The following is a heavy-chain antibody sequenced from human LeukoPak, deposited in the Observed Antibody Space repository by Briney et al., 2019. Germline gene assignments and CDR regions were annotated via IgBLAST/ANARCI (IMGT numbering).Heavy chain of an antibody. J-gene: IGHJ4*02. Sequence: GRSLRLSCAASGFAFNTYGIHWVRQAPGKGLEWVAVISYDGSNKYYADSVKGRFTISRDNSKNTLYLQMNGLRAEDTAVYYCAKVPSTSGWYSPFDYWGQGNLVTVSS. CDR1: GFAFNTYG. CDR3: AKVPSTSGWYSPFDY. V-gene: IGHV3-30*18. CDR2: ISYDGSNK. D-gene: IGHD6-19*01.